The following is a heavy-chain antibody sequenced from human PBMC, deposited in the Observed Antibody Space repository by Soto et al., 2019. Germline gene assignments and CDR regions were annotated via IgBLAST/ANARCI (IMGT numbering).Heavy chain of an antibody. D-gene: IGHD1-26*01. Sequence: SETLSLTCAVSGYSISSGYYWGWIRQTPGKGLEWIGSIYHSGSTNYNPSLESRVTISLDTSKNQFSLTLSSVTAADTAVYFCARPIVGTTTGIDPWGQGTLVTVSS. V-gene: IGHV4-38-2*01. CDR1: GYSISSGYY. CDR3: ARPIVGTTTGIDP. CDR2: IYHSGST. J-gene: IGHJ5*02.